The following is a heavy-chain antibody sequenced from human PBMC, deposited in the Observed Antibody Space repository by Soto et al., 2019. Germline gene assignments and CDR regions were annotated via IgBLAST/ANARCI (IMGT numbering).Heavy chain of an antibody. J-gene: IGHJ6*02. V-gene: IGHV3-33*01. CDR1: GFTFSSYG. CDR2: IWYDGSNK. D-gene: IGHD6-19*01. CDR3: ARGKQWLVVYYYGMDV. Sequence: VGSLRLSCAASGFTFSSYGMHWVRQAPGKGLEWVAVIWYDGSNKYYADSVKGRFTISRDNSKNTLYLQMNSLRAEDTAVYYCARGKQWLVVYYYGMDVWGQGTTVTVSS.